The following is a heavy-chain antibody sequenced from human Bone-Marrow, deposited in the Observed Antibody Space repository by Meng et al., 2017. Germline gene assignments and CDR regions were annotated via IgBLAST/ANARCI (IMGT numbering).Heavy chain of an antibody. V-gene: IGHV3-7*01. CDR1: GFTFSNYW. J-gene: IGHJ4*02. CDR2: INQDGSDK. Sequence: GGSLRLSCAVSGFTFSNYWMIWVRQAPGKGVEWVANINQDGSDKYYAGPVKGRFTISRDNAKNSLYVQMNSLGAEDTAVYYCARDIGFGSLDSWGQGTPVTVSS. D-gene: IGHD3-10*01. CDR3: ARDIGFGSLDS.